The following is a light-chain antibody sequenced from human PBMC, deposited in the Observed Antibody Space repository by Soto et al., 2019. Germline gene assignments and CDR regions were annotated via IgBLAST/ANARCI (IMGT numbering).Light chain of an antibody. Sequence: EIVMTQSPATLSVSPGERATLSCMASQSVSSNLASYQQKPGQAPRLLISGASTRATGIPVRFSGSGSGTEFTLTISSLQSEDFAVYYCQQYNNWPPTFGQGTKVEIK. CDR2: GAS. V-gene: IGKV3-15*01. CDR3: QQYNNWPPT. J-gene: IGKJ1*01. CDR1: QSVSSN.